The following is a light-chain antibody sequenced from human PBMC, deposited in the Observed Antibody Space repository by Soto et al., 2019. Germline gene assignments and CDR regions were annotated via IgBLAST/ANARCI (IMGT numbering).Light chain of an antibody. CDR3: CSYAGSFTLL. J-gene: IGLJ2*01. Sequence: QSALTQPPSASGSPGRSVTISCTGTSSDIGGYNYVSWYQQHPGKAPKLMVYDVSKRPSGVPDRFSGSKSGNTASLTISGLQAEDEGDYYCCSYAGSFTLLFGGGTKVTVL. V-gene: IGLV2-11*01. CDR2: DVS. CDR1: SSDIGGYNY.